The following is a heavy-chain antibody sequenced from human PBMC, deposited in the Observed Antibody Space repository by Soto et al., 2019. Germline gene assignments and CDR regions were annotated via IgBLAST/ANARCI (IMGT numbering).Heavy chain of an antibody. D-gene: IGHD6-19*01. V-gene: IGHV1-69*06. CDR3: ARGLGSGWYYYGMDV. CDR1: GGTFSSYA. J-gene: IGHJ6*02. CDR2: IIPIFGTA. Sequence: SVKVSCKASGGTFSSYAISWVRQAHGQGLEWMGGIIPIFGTANYAQKFQGRVTITADKSTSTAYMELSSLRSEDTAVYYCARGLGSGWYYYGMDVWGQGTTVTVSS.